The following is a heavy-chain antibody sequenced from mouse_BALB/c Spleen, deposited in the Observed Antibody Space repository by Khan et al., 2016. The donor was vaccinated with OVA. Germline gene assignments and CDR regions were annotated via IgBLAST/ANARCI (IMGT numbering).Heavy chain of an antibody. J-gene: IGHJ4*01. V-gene: IGHV1-9*01. Sequence: QVQLQQSGAELMKPGASVKISCKATGYTFSSYWIEWVKQRPGHGLEWIGEILPGSGSTNYNEKFKAKATFTADTSSNTAYMQLSSLTSEDSAVYYCARPPFYAYGSNYGYAMDYWGQGTSVTVSS. CDR2: ILPGSGST. CDR1: GYTFSSYW. D-gene: IGHD1-1*01. CDR3: ARPPFYAYGSNYGYAMDY.